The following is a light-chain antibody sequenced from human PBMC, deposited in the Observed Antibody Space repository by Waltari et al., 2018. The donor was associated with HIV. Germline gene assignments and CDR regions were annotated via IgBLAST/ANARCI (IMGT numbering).Light chain of an antibody. Sequence: SVLTQPPSVSGAPGQRVTLSCPGSRSNIQTHEIHWPPPRPGTAPRLHIYNTNSRPSGVPDRFSGSKSGTSASLAINGLQAEDEADYYCQSSDSTLSGSVFGGGTKLTVL. J-gene: IGLJ2*01. CDR2: NTN. V-gene: IGLV1-40*01. CDR3: QSSDSTLSGSV. CDR1: RSNIQTHE.